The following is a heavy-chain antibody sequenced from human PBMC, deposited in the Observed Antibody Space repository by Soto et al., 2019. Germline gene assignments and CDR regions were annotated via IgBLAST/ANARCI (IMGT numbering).Heavy chain of an antibody. Sequence: GESLKISCKGSGYSFTSYWIGRVRQMHGKGLEWMGIIYPGESDTRYSPSFQGQVTISADKSISTAYLQWSSLKASDTAMFYCARSQDTAMPIGDAFDIWGQGTMVTVSS. CDR3: ARSQDTAMPIGDAFDI. CDR1: GYSFTSYW. D-gene: IGHD5-18*01. J-gene: IGHJ3*02. CDR2: IYPGESDT. V-gene: IGHV5-51*01.